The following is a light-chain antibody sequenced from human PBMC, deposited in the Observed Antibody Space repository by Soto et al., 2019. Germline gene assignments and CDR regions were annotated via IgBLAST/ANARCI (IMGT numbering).Light chain of an antibody. V-gene: IGKV3-11*01. CDR1: QSVSSF. J-gene: IGKJ4*01. CDR3: QRRSNWPLT. Sequence: EIVLTQSPATLSLSPGDRATLSCRASQSVSSFLAWYQQKPGQAPRLLIYDASNRATAIPARFSGSGSGTDFALTISSREPEDFAVYYCQRRSNWPLTFGGGTKVEI. CDR2: DAS.